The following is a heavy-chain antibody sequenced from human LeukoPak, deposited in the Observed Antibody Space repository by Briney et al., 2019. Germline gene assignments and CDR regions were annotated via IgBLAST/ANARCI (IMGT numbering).Heavy chain of an antibody. Sequence: PGGSLRLSCADSGFTVSSYWMHWVRQAPGKGLVWISRINSDGSTTNYADSVKGRFTISRDNAKNTLYLQMNSLRAEDTAMYYCARGSAVTGVHWGQGTLVTVSS. CDR1: GFTVSSYW. CDR3: ARGSAVTGVH. D-gene: IGHD1-14*01. J-gene: IGHJ4*02. CDR2: INSDGSTT. V-gene: IGHV3-74*01.